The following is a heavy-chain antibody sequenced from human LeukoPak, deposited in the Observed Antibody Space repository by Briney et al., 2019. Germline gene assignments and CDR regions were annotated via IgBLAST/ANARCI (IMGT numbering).Heavy chain of an antibody. CDR1: GFTFSSYS. J-gene: IGHJ2*01. Sequence: GGSLRLSCAASGFTFSSYSMNWVRQAPGKGLEWVSSISSSSSYIYYADSVKGRFTISRDNAKNSLYLQMNSLRAEDTAVYYCARACPQDGYQKGRYFDLWGRGTLVTVSS. CDR2: ISSSSSYI. D-gene: IGHD5-12*01. V-gene: IGHV3-21*01. CDR3: ARACPQDGYQKGRYFDL.